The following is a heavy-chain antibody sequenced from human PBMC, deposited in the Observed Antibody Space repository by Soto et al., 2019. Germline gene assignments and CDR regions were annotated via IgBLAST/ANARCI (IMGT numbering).Heavy chain of an antibody. CDR2: IFSNDEK. V-gene: IGHV2-26*01. D-gene: IGHD3-9*01. J-gene: IGHJ5*02. CDR1: GFSLSNARMG. CDR3: ARTQYDILTGYTKDNWSDP. Sequence: SGATIVNPTETLPLTCTVSGFSLSNARMGVSWIRQPPGKALEWLAHIFSNDEKSYSTSLKSRLTISKDTSKSQVVLTMTNMDPVDTATYYCARTQYDILTGYTKDNWSDPWGQGTLVTVSS.